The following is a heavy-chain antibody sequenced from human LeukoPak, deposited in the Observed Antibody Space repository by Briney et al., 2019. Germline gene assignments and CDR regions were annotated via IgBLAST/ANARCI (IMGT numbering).Heavy chain of an antibody. D-gene: IGHD3-22*01. CDR3: AKDYYDSSGYDVGYYYYYYGMDV. V-gene: IGHV3-23*01. Sequence: GGSLRLSCAASGFTFSSYAMSWVRQAPGKGLEWVSAISGSGGSTYYADSVKGRFTISRDNSKNTLYLQMDSLRAEDTAVYYCAKDYYDSSGYDVGYYYYYYGMDVWGQGTTDTVSS. CDR2: ISGSGGST. J-gene: IGHJ6*02. CDR1: GFTFSSYA.